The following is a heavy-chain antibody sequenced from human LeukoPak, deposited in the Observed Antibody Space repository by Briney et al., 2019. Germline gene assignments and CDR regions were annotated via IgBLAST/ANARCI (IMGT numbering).Heavy chain of an antibody. D-gene: IGHD3-10*01. CDR3: ARSGARRYFDY. J-gene: IGHJ4*02. V-gene: IGHV4-34*01. CDR1: GGSFSGYY. CDR2: INHSGST. Sequence: SETLSLTCAVYGGSFSGYYWSWIRQPPGKGLEWIGEINHSGSTNYNPSLKSRVTISVDTSKNQFSLKLSSVTAADTAVYYCARSGARRYFDYWGQGTLVTVSS.